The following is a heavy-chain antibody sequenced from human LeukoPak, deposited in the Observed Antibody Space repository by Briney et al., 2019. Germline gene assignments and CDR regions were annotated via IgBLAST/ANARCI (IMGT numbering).Heavy chain of an antibody. CDR2: ISSSSSTI. D-gene: IGHD3-22*01. V-gene: IGHV3-48*01. J-gene: IGHJ4*02. CDR1: GFTFSSYS. CDR3: ARDRNYYDSSGYPPTGDY. Sequence: RGSLRLSCAASGFTFSSYSMNWVRQAPGKGLEWVSYISSSSSTIYYADSVKGRFTISRDNAKNSLYLQMNSLRAEDTAVYYCARDRNYYDSSGYPPTGDYWGQGTLVTVSS.